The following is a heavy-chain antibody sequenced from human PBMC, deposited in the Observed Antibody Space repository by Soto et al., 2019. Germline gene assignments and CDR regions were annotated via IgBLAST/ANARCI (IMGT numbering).Heavy chain of an antibody. CDR3: ARARESAMARGPGASLDYYPMDV. CDR2: IIPIFGTA. J-gene: IGHJ6*02. V-gene: IGHV1-69*19. CDR1: GGDFKNYG. Sequence: QVHLVQSGAEVKKPGSSVKVSCKASGGDFKNYGINWVRQAPGEGLDWMGGIIPIFGTANYAQKFQGRVTIIADETTSTAYMELSSLRAEDTAVYYCARARESAMARGPGASLDYYPMDVGGQGTTVTVSS. D-gene: IGHD3-10*01.